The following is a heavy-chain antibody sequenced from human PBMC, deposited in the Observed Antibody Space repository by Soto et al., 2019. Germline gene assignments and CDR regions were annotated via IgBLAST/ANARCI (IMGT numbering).Heavy chain of an antibody. CDR3: ARVRMAKDFWSGYYIPYWYFDL. D-gene: IGHD3-3*01. CDR2: ISSSGSTI. V-gene: IGHV3-11*01. CDR1: GFTFSDYY. J-gene: IGHJ2*01. Sequence: SLRLSCAASGFTFSDYYMSWIRQAPGKGLEWVSYISSSGSTIYYADSVKGRFTISRDNAKNSLYLQMNSLRAEDTAVYYCARVRMAKDFWSGYYIPYWYFDLWGRGTLVTVSS.